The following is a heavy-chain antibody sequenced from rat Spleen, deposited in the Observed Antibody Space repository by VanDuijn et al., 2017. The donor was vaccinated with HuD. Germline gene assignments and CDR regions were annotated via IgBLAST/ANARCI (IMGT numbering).Heavy chain of an antibody. CDR3: NRNGDYYPFAY. J-gene: IGHJ3*01. CDR1: GFSLTSYH. Sequence: QVQLKESGPGLVQPSQTLSLTCTVSGFSLTSYHVSWVRQPPGKGLEWIAAIWSGGSTYYNSTLKPRLSISRDTSKSQVFLTMNSLQTEDTGIYYCNRNGDYYPFAYWGQGTLVTVSS. CDR2: IWSGGST. D-gene: IGHD1-1*01. V-gene: IGHV2-43*01.